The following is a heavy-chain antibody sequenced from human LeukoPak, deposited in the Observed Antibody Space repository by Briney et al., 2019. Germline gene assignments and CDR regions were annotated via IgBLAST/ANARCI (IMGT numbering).Heavy chain of an antibody. Sequence: GGSLRLSCAASGLTFSSYAMHWVRQPPGKGLEWVAVISYDGSNKYYADSVKGRFIISRDNSKNPLYLQMNSLRAEDTAVYYCASSPPMHYGDYDNYWGQGTLVTVSS. CDR2: ISYDGSNK. D-gene: IGHD4-17*01. CDR1: GLTFSSYA. J-gene: IGHJ4*02. V-gene: IGHV3-30-3*01. CDR3: ASSPPMHYGDYDNY.